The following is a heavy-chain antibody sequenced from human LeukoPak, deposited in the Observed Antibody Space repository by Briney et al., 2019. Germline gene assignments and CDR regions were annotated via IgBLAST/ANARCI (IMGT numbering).Heavy chain of an antibody. Sequence: ASVKVSCKASGYTFTGYYMHWVRQAPGQGLEWMGWINPNSGGTNYAQKFQGRVTMTRDTSISTAYMELSRLRSDDTAVYYCARVILTGYYHDAFDIWGQGTMVSVSS. V-gene: IGHV1-2*02. CDR1: GYTFTGYY. D-gene: IGHD3-9*01. CDR3: ARVILTGYYHDAFDI. CDR2: INPNSGGT. J-gene: IGHJ3*02.